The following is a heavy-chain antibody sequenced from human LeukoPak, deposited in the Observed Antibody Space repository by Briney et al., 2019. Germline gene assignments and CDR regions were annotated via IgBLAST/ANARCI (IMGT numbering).Heavy chain of an antibody. CDR2: MNPNSGNT. J-gene: IGHJ6*02. Sequence: ASVKVSCKASGYTFTSYDINWVRQATGQGLEWMGWMNPNSGNTGYAQKLQGRVTMTTDTSTSTAYMELRSLRSDDTAVYYCARCASSGSDYYYYGMDVWGQGTTVTVSS. V-gene: IGHV1-8*01. CDR1: GYTFTSYD. D-gene: IGHD3-22*01. CDR3: ARCASSGSDYYYYGMDV.